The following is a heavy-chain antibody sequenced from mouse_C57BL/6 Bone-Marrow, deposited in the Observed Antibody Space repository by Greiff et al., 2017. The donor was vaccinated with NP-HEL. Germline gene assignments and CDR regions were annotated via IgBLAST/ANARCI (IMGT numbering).Heavy chain of an antibody. V-gene: IGHV1-76*01. CDR3: ARCDYDEGDAMDY. Sequence: QVQLQQSGAELVRPGASVKLSCKASGYTFTDYYINWVKQRPGQGLEWIARIYPGSGNTYYNEKFKGKATLTAEKSSSTAYMQLSSLTSEDSAVYFCARCDYDEGDAMDYWGQGTSVTVSS. D-gene: IGHD2-4*01. CDR2: IYPGSGNT. J-gene: IGHJ4*01. CDR1: GYTFTDYY.